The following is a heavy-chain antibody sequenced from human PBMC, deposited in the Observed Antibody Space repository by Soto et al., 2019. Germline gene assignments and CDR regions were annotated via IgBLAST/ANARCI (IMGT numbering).Heavy chain of an antibody. CDR2: ILHSGTT. CDR1: GGSISSSNW. Sequence: QVQLQESGPGLVKPSETLSLTCAVSGGSISSSNWWHWVRQPPGKGLEWIGEILHSGTTNYNPSLKIRVAISVDKSKNRFSLKLNSVTAANTAVYCCARVRQYCSGTSCYLDPWGQGTLVTVSS. CDR3: ARVRQYCSGTSCYLDP. V-gene: IGHV4-4*01. J-gene: IGHJ5*02. D-gene: IGHD2-2*01.